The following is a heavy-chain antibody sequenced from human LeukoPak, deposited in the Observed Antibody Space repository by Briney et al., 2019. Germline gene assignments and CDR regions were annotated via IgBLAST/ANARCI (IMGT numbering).Heavy chain of an antibody. CDR2: IYTSGST. D-gene: IGHD3-9*01. Sequence: SETLSLTCTVSGGSISSYCWSWIRQPAGKGLEWIGRIYTSGSTNYNPSLKNRVTMSVDTSKNQFSLKLSPVTAADTAVYYCARSSLRYFDYWGQGTLVTVSS. J-gene: IGHJ4*02. V-gene: IGHV4-4*07. CDR3: ARSSLRYFDY. CDR1: GGSISSYC.